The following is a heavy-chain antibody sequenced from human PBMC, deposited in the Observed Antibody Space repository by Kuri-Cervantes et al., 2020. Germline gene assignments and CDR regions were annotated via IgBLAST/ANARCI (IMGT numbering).Heavy chain of an antibody. V-gene: IGHV1-46*01. CDR3: ARGEDLLRFLECYQS. CDR2: INPSGGST. D-gene: IGHD3-3*01. CDR1: GYTFTSYY. Sequence: ASVKVSCKASGYTFTSYYIHWVRQAPGQGLEWMGIINPSGGSTNYAQKFQGRVTMTRDTSTSTVYMELSSLRSEDTAVYYCARGEDLLRFLECYQSWGQGTLVTVSS. J-gene: IGHJ4*02.